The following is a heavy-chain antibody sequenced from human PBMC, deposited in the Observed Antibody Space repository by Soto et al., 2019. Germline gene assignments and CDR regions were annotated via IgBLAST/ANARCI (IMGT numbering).Heavy chain of an antibody. CDR3: ASVAVAGTSPIDF. D-gene: IGHD6-19*01. V-gene: IGHV1-46*03. CDR1: GYTFTSYY. Sequence: ASVKVSCKASGYTFTSYYMHWVRQAPGQGLEWMGIINPSGGSTSYAQKFQGRVTMTRDTSTSTVYMELSSLRSEDTAVYYCASVAVAGTSPIDFWGQGTLVTVLL. J-gene: IGHJ4*02. CDR2: INPSGGST.